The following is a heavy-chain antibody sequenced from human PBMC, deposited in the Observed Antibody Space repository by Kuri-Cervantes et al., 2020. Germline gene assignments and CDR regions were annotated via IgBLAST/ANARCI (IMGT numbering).Heavy chain of an antibody. CDR3: ARLKVGEKYGDYVGWFDP. D-gene: IGHD4-17*01. Sequence: SETLSLTCTVSGGSISSSSYYWGWIRQPPGKGLEWIGSIYYSGSTYYNPSLESRVTISVDTSKNQFSLKLSSVTAADTAVYYCARLKVGEKYGDYVGWFDPWGQGTLVTVSS. J-gene: IGHJ5*02. V-gene: IGHV4-39*07. CDR2: IYYSGST. CDR1: GGSISSSSYY.